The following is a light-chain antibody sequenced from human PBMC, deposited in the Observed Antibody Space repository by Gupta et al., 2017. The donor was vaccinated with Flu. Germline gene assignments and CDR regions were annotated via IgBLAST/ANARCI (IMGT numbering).Light chain of an antibody. CDR1: SSNIGNNY. J-gene: IGLJ2*01. CDR2: ENN. V-gene: IGLV1-51*02. Sequence: QSVLTQPPSVSAAPGQKVTISCSGSSSNIGNNYVSWYQQLPGTAPKLLIYENNKRPSGSPDRFSGSKSGTSATLGITGLQTGDEADYYCGTWDSSLSAGRVFGGGTKLTVL. CDR3: GTWDSSLSAGRV.